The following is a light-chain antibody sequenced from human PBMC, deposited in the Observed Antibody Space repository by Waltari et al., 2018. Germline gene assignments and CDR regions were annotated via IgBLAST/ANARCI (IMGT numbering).Light chain of an antibody. CDR2: YLS. J-gene: IGLJ2*01. CDR3: QVWDRHSHHQV. Sequence: SYVLTQSPSVSLAPGETAPISCGGDNIGSQAVNCYQQRPGQAPPVAFPYLSDRPSGIPERFSGSDSGNTATLTITRVEAGDEADYFCQVWDRHSHHQVFGGGTKLAVL. CDR1: NIGSQA. V-gene: IGLV3-21*04.